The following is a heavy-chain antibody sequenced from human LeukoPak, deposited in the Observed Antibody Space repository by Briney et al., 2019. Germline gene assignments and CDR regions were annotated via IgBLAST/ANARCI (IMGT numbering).Heavy chain of an antibody. CDR2: IIPIFGTA. CDR1: GGTFSSYA. D-gene: IGHD2-8*01. J-gene: IGHJ4*02. V-gene: IGHV1-69*13. Sequence: GPSVKVSCKASGGTFSSYAISWVRQAPGQGLEWMGGIIPIFGTANYAQKFQGRVTITADESTSTAYMELSSPRSEDTAVYYCARALTLEYYFDYWGQGTLVTVSS. CDR3: ARALTLEYYFDY.